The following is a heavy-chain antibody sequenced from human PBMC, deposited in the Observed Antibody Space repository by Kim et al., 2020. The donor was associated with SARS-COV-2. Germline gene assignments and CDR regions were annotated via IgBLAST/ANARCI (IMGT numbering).Heavy chain of an antibody. V-gene: IGHV5-51*01. CDR1: GYSFTSYW. Sequence: GESLKISCKGSGYSFTSYWIGWVRQMPGKGLEWMGIIYPGDSDTRYSPSFQGQVTISADKSISTAYLQWSSLKASDTAMYYCARHRGGGSSGWYRRGYYYYGMDVWGQGTTVTVSS. CDR2: IYPGDSDT. CDR3: ARHRGGGSSGWYRRGYYYYGMDV. D-gene: IGHD6-19*01. J-gene: IGHJ6*02.